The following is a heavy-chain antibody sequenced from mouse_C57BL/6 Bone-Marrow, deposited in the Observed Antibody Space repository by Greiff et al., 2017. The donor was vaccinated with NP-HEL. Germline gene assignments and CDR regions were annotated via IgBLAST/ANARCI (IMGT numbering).Heavy chain of an antibody. CDR3: ARWGDYYGSSYYFAY. D-gene: IGHD1-1*01. Sequence: LVESGAELVRPGTSVKLSCKASGYTFTSYWMHWVKQKPGQGLEWIGVIDPSDSYTNYNQKFKGKATLTVDTSSSTAYMQLSSLTSEDSAVYYCARWGDYYGSSYYFAYWGQGTLVTVSA. CDR1: GYTFTSYW. J-gene: IGHJ3*01. V-gene: IGHV1-59*01. CDR2: IDPSDSYT.